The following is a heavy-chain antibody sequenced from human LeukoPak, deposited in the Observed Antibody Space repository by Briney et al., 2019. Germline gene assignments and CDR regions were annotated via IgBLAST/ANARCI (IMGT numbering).Heavy chain of an antibody. V-gene: IGHV3-33*01. CDR1: GFTFSSYT. Sequence: GGSLRLSCVVSGFTFSSYTMQWVRQAPGQGLDWVALMWGDGTNKYYADSVKGRFTISRDNSKNTLYLQMNTLRAEDTAVYYCARRNPWFDPWGQGTLVTVSS. CDR3: ARRNPWFDP. CDR2: MWGDGTNK. J-gene: IGHJ5*02.